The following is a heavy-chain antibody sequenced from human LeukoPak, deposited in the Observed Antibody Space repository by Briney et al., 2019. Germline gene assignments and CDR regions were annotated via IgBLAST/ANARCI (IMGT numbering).Heavy chain of an antibody. V-gene: IGHV3-21*01. CDR2: ISSSSSYI. Sequence: GGSLRLSCAASGFTFSSCSMNWVRQAPGKGLEWVSSISSSSSYIYYADSVKGRFTISRDNAKNSLYLQMNSLRAEDTAVYYCARIGSLDAFDIWGQGTMVTVSS. CDR3: ARIGSLDAFDI. CDR1: GFTFSSCS. D-gene: IGHD2-15*01. J-gene: IGHJ3*02.